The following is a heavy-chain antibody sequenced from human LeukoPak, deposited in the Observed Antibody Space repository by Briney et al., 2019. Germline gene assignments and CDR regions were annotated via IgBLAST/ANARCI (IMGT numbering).Heavy chain of an antibody. J-gene: IGHJ6*02. CDR1: GYTFTSYD. D-gene: IGHD3-9*01. CDR3: AKDGIRDFDWLLSPQLYYYYGMDV. V-gene: IGHV1-8*01. Sequence: ASVKVSCKASGYTFTSYDINWVRQATGQGLEWMGWMNPNSGNTGYAQKFQGRVTMTRNTSISTAYMELSSLRSEDTALYFYAKDGIRDFDWLLSPQLYYYYGMDVWGQGTTVTVSS. CDR2: MNPNSGNT.